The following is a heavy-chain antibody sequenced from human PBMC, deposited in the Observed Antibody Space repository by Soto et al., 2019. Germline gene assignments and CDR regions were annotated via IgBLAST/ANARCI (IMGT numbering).Heavy chain of an antibody. CDR1: GGTFSSYA. V-gene: IGHV1-69*13. CDR3: ARVFGGIAAPYPHDVFDI. J-gene: IGHJ3*02. CDR2: IIPIFGTA. Sequence: SVKVSCKASGGTFSSYAISWVRQAPGQGLEWMGGIIPIFGTANYAQKFQGRVTITADESTSTAYMELSSLRSGDTAVYYCARVFGGIAAPYPHDVFDIWAQGTMVPVSS. D-gene: IGHD6-13*01.